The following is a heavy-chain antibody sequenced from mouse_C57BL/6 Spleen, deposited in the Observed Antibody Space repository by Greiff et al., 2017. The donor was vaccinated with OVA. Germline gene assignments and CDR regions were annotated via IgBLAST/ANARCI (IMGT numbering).Heavy chain of an antibody. J-gene: IGHJ4*01. V-gene: IGHV5-6*01. CDR1: GFTFSSYG. Sequence: EVKVVESGGDLVKPGGSLKLSCAASGFTFSSYGMSWVRQTPDKRLEWVATISSGGSYTYYPDSVKGRFTISRDNAKNTLYLQMSSLKSEDTAMYYCARHPPTGDYAMDYWGQGTSVTVSS. D-gene: IGHD1-1*01. CDR3: ARHPPTGDYAMDY. CDR2: ISSGGSYT.